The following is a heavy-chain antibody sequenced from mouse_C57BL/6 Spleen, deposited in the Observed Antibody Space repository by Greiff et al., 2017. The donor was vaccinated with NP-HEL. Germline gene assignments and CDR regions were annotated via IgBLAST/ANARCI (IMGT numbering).Heavy chain of an antibody. Sequence: EVKLVESGGGLVKPGGSLKLSCAASGFTFSSYAMSWVRQTPEKRLEWVATISDGGSYTYYPDNVKGRFTISRDNAKNNLYLQMSHLKSEDTAMYYCARDEGLLDQAWFAYWGQGTLVTVSA. D-gene: IGHD2-3*01. CDR3: ARDEGLLDQAWFAY. V-gene: IGHV5-4*01. CDR2: ISDGGSYT. J-gene: IGHJ3*01. CDR1: GFTFSSYA.